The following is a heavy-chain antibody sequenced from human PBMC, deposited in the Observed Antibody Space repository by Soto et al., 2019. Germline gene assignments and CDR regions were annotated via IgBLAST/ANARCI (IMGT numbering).Heavy chain of an antibody. D-gene: IGHD6-13*01. Sequence: GGSLRLSCAASGFTFSDYYMSWIRLAPGKGLEWVSYISSSGSTIYYADSVKGRFTISRDNAKNSLYLQMNSLRAEDTAVYYCARVRRIAAAWYWFDPWGQGTLVTVSS. CDR1: GFTFSDYY. CDR3: ARVRRIAAAWYWFDP. CDR2: ISSSGSTI. J-gene: IGHJ5*02. V-gene: IGHV3-11*01.